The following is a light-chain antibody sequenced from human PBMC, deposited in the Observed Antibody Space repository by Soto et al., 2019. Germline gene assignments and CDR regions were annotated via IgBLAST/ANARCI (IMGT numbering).Light chain of an antibody. CDR1: QSVSSN. V-gene: IGKV3-15*01. J-gene: IGKJ4*01. Sequence: EIVMTQSPATLSVSPGERATLSCRARQSVSSNLAWYQQKPGHAPRLLIYGASTRATGIPARFSGSGSGTEFTLTISSLQSEDFAVYSCQQYNNWPPLTFGGGTKVEIK. CDR2: GAS. CDR3: QQYNNWPPLT.